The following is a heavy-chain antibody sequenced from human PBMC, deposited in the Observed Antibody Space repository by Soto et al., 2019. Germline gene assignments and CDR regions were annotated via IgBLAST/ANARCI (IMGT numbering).Heavy chain of an antibody. Sequence: SETLSLTCTVSCGSINSGDYYWTWVRQPPGKGLEWIGYIYYDGNSQHNPSLKSRVTVSIDTSKNQFSLNLSSVTAAGTAVYYCARDRRWLPRGPNNWLDLWGQGTQVTVS. V-gene: IGHV4-30-4*01. CDR2: IYYDGNS. CDR1: CGSINSGDYY. D-gene: IGHD5-12*01. CDR3: ARDRRWLPRGPNNWLDL. J-gene: IGHJ5*02.